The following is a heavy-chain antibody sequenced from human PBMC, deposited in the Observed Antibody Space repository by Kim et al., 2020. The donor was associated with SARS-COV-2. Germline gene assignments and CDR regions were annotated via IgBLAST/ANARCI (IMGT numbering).Heavy chain of an antibody. Sequence: SETLSLTCTVSGGSISSYYWSWIRQPPGKGLEWIGYIYYSGSTNYNPSLKSRVTISVDTSKNQFXLKLSSVTXADTAXYYCARVGGRXXAAXXRGFXXWG. J-gene: IGHJ5*01. CDR3: ARVGGRXXAAXXRGFXX. CDR2: IYYSGST. CDR1: GGSISSYY. D-gene: IGHD6-13*01. V-gene: IGHV4-59*01.